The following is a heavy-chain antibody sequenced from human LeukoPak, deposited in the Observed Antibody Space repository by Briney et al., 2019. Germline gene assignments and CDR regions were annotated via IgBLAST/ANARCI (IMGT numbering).Heavy chain of an antibody. CDR3: ASTSGRPSVLWFDY. J-gene: IGHJ4*02. CDR2: IIPIFGTA. D-gene: IGHD2-2*01. V-gene: IGHV1-69*13. CDR1: GGTFSSYA. Sequence: ASVKVSCKASGGTFSSYAISWVRQAPGQGLEWMGGIIPIFGTANYAQKFQGRVTITADESTSTAYMELSSLRSEDTAVYYCASTSGRPSVLWFDYWGQGTLVTVSS.